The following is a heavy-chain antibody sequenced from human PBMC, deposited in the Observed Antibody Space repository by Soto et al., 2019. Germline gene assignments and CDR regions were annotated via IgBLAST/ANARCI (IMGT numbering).Heavy chain of an antibody. V-gene: IGHV1-18*01. Sequence: QVQVVQSGPELKKPGASVKVSCKAQGYIFTKYGIGWVRQAPGHGLEWMGLINVYNGDRKVAQKFQDRVSMTTDTATDTAYMELKSLRSGDTAVYYCARVVKAGDYGDYGRYYFDYWGHGTLVTVSS. CDR1: GYIFTKYG. D-gene: IGHD4-17*01. CDR3: ARVVKAGDYGDYGRYYFDY. CDR2: INVYNGDR. J-gene: IGHJ4*01.